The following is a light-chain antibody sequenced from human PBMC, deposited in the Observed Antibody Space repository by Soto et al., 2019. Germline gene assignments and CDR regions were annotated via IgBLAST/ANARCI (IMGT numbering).Light chain of an antibody. Sequence: QSVLTQPPSVSGAPGQRVTISCTGNSSNLGAGYDVHWYQQLPGAAPKLVIFGNRNRPSGVPERFSGSKSGTSASLAITGLQAEDEADYYCSSYTSRSSTTLMVFGGGTKLTVL. V-gene: IGLV1-40*01. CDR1: SSNLGAGYD. J-gene: IGLJ2*01. CDR3: SSYTSRSSTTLMV. CDR2: GNR.